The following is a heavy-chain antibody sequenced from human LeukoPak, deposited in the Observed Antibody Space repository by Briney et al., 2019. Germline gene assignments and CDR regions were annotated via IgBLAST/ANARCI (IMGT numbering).Heavy chain of an antibody. CDR1: GFTFSSYA. D-gene: IGHD6-19*01. Sequence: GGSLRLSCAASGFTFSSYAMNWVRQAPGKGLEWVSSISSSSSYIYYADSVKGRFTISRDNAKNSLYLQMNSLRAEDTAVYYCARIGRAGDAFDIWGQGTMVTVSS. V-gene: IGHV3-21*01. CDR2: ISSSSSYI. CDR3: ARIGRAGDAFDI. J-gene: IGHJ3*02.